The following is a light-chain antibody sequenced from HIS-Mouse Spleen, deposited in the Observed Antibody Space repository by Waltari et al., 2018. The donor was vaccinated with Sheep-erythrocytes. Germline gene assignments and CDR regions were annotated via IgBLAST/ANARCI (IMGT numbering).Light chain of an antibody. CDR1: QSISSY. V-gene: IGKV1-39*01. CDR2: AAS. CDR3: QQSYSTPRT. J-gene: IGKJ1*01. Sequence: DIQMTQSPSSLSASVGDRVTITCRASQSISSYLNWYQRKPGKAPKLLIYAASSLQSWVPSRFSCSGSGTDFTLTISSLQPEDFATYYCQQSYSTPRTFGQGTKVEIK.